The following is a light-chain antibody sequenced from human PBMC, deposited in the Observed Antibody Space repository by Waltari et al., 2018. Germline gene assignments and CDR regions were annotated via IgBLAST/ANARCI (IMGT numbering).Light chain of an antibody. CDR2: EAS. J-gene: IGKJ5*01. Sequence: AFHLTQSPSSLSASFGDGSPMTCRASQAISRSVAWFQQKPGKVPKLLIFEASDLEDGVPARFSGSGGGTRFTLTISSLQPEDFATYYCQHFYSYPSGFGQGTRLEIK. CDR1: QAISRS. V-gene: IGKV1-13*02. CDR3: QHFYSYPSG.